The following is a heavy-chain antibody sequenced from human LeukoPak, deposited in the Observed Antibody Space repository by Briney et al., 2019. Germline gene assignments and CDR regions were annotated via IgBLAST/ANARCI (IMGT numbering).Heavy chain of an antibody. CDR3: AREYGSGSYYYDY. CDR1: GFTFSSYA. Sequence: GGSLRLSCAASGFTFSSYAMTWVRQAPGRGLQWVSAVSGSGGSTYYADSVKGRFTISRDNSKNTLYLQMNTLRAEDTAVYYCAREYGSGSYYYDYWGQGALVTVSS. CDR2: VSGSGGST. D-gene: IGHD3-10*01. V-gene: IGHV3-23*01. J-gene: IGHJ4*02.